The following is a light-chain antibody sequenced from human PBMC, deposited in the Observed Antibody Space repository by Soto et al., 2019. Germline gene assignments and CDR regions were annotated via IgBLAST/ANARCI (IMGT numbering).Light chain of an antibody. CDR3: QQYDNLPIT. Sequence: DIHMTQSPSSLSASVRDRVTITCQASQDISNYLNWYQQKPGKAPKLLIYDASNLETGVPSRFSGSGSGTDFTFTISSLQTEDIATYYCQQYDNLPITFGQGTRLEIK. CDR2: DAS. CDR1: QDISNY. V-gene: IGKV1-33*01. J-gene: IGKJ5*01.